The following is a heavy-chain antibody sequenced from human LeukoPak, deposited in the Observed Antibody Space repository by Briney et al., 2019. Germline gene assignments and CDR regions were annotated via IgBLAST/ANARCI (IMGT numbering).Heavy chain of an antibody. CDR3: VTVGGTTYFDH. V-gene: IGHV1-18*01. CDR1: GYLFTPYS. J-gene: IGHJ4*02. D-gene: IGHD1-7*01. CDR2: ISAYSGKT. Sequence: ASVKVSCKAAGYLFTPYSISWVRQAPGQGLEWMGWISAYSGKTNYTQKLQGRVTMTTDTSTSTANMELRRLRPCITAVYYGVTVGGTTYFDHWGQGTLVTVSS.